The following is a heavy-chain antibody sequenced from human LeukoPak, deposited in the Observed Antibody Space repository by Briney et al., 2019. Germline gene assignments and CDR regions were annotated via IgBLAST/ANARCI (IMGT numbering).Heavy chain of an antibody. CDR3: ASNSSGWYRDAFDI. V-gene: IGHV3-33*01. J-gene: IGHJ3*02. D-gene: IGHD6-19*01. CDR1: GFTFSSYG. CDR2: IWYDGSNK. Sequence: GRSLRLSCAASGFTFSSYGMHWVRQAPGKGLEWVAVIWYDGSNKYYADSVKGRFTISRDNSKNTLYLQMNSLRAEDTAVYYCASNSSGWYRDAFDIWGQGTVVTVSS.